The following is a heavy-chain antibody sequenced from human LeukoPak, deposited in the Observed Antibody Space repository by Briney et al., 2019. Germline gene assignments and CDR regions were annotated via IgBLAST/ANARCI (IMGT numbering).Heavy chain of an antibody. CDR3: ARANQVVIKAFDY. D-gene: IGHD3-22*01. V-gene: IGHV4-61*01. Sequence: PSETLSLTCTVSGGSVSSGNYYWSWIRQPPGKGLEWIGYIYYSGSTNYNPSLKSRVTISVDTSKNQFSLKLSSVTAADTAVYYCARANQVVIKAFDYWGQGTLVTVSS. CDR2: IYYSGST. CDR1: GGSVSSGNYY. J-gene: IGHJ4*02.